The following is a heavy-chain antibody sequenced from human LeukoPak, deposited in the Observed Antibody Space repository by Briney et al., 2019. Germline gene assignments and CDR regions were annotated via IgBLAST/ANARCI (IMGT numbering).Heavy chain of an antibody. D-gene: IGHD4-17*01. J-gene: IGHJ4*02. CDR1: GYPISSGYY. Sequence: SETLSLTCAVSGYPISSGYYWGWIRQPPGKGLEWIGSIYHTGRSTYYNPSLKSRVTISVDTSKNQFSLKLNSVTAADTAVYYCAASREDYGDYHLDYWGQGALVTVSS. CDR2: IYHTGRST. CDR3: AASREDYGDYHLDY. V-gene: IGHV4-38-2*01.